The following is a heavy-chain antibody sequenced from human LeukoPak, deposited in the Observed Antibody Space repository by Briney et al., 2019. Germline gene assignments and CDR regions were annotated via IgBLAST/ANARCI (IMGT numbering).Heavy chain of an antibody. D-gene: IGHD1-26*01. CDR3: ARDPYNGSYGDSYYYYMDV. Sequence: PGGSLRLSCAASGFTFRSYDMHWVRQATGKGLEWVSGIGTAGEIYYPGSVKGRFTISRDNAKNSLYLQMNSLRAEDTAIYYCARDPYNGSYGDSYYYYMDVWGKGTTVTISS. V-gene: IGHV3-13*01. J-gene: IGHJ6*03. CDR2: IGTAGEI. CDR1: GFTFRSYD.